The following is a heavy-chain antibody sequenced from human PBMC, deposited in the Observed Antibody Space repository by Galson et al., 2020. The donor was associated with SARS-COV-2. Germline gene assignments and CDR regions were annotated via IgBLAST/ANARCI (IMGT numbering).Heavy chain of an antibody. D-gene: IGHD2-2*01. CDR2: IKPNAGEI. V-gene: IGHV3-7*01. CDR1: GFTFSSFW. Sequence: GESLKISCAASGFTFSSFWMSWVRQAPGKGLEWVANIKPNAGEIYYVDSVKGRFTISRDNAKNSLYLQMNNLRGEDTAVYFCARDLVGPAAMGYFDLWGRGTLVTVSS. J-gene: IGHJ2*01. CDR3: ARDLVGPAAMGYFDL.